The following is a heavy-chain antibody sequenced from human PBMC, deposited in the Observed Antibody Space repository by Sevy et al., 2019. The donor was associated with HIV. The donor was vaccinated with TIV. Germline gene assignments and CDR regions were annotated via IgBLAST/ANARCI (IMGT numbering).Heavy chain of an antibody. D-gene: IGHD3-3*01. CDR2: IIPIFGTA. CDR1: GGTFSSYA. Sequence: ASLKVSCKASGGTFSSYAISWVRQAPGQGLEWMGGIIPIFGTANYAQKFQGRVTITADESTSTAYMELSSLRSEDTAVYYCARLTIFGVVIQGGYYYGMDVWGQGTTVTVSS. CDR3: ARLTIFGVVIQGGYYYGMDV. V-gene: IGHV1-69*13. J-gene: IGHJ6*02.